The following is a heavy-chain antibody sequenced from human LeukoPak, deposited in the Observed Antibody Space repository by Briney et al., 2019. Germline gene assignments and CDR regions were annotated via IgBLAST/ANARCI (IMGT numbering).Heavy chain of an antibody. D-gene: IGHD4-17*01. CDR3: TRGNGEAIDY. CDR2: IRSKAYGGTT. Sequence: GGSLRLSXTASGFTFGDYAMSWVRQAPGEGLEWVGFIRSKAYGGTTEYAASVKGRFTISRDDSKSIAYLQMNSLKTEDTAVYYCTRGNGEAIDYWGQGTLVTVSS. J-gene: IGHJ4*02. CDR1: GFTFGDYA. V-gene: IGHV3-49*04.